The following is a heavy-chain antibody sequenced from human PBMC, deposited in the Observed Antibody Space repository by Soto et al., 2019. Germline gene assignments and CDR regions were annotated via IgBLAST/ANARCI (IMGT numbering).Heavy chain of an antibody. CDR1: GFTFSSYS. V-gene: IGHV3-21*01. D-gene: IGHD2-2*02. CDR2: ISSSSSYI. Sequence: NPGGSLRLSCAASGFTFSSYSMNWVRQAPGKGLEWVSSISSSSSYIYYADSVKGRFTISRDNAKNSLYLQMNSLRAEDTAVYYCAREMGLIPRPPSGMDVWGQGTTVTVSS. CDR3: AREMGLIPRPPSGMDV. J-gene: IGHJ6*02.